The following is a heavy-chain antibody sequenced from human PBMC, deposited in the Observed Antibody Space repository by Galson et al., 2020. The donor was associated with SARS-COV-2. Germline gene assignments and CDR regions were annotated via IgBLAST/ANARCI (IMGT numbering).Heavy chain of an antibody. CDR1: GFTFSSFA. CDR3: ARRGPPYDFWSGAQNNWYFDL. CDR2: VSYDGTDK. D-gene: IGHD3-3*01. V-gene: IGHV3-30*04. J-gene: IGHJ2*01. Sequence: QLGESLKISCEASGFTFSSFAMNWVRQRPGKGPEWVAVVSYDGTDKYYADSVKGRFTISRDNSKNTVFLQMNSLRTGDTAVYYCARRGPPYDFWSGAQNNWYFDLWGRGSLVTVSS.